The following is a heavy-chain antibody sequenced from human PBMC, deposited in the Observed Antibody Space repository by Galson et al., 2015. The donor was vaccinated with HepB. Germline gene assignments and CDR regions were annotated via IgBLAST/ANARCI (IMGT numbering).Heavy chain of an antibody. Sequence: SVKVSCKASGYTFTNYAFSWVRQAPGQGLEWMGRISAYNGNTNYAQKLQGRVTMTTDTSTSTAYMELRTLRSDDTAVYYCARDLSYGYFDYWGQGTLVTVSS. CDR2: ISAYNGNT. D-gene: IGHD5-18*01. CDR1: GYTFTNYA. CDR3: ARDLSYGYFDY. J-gene: IGHJ4*02. V-gene: IGHV1-18*01.